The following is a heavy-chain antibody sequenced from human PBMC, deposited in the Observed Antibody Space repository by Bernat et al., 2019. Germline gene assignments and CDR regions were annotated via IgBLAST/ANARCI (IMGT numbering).Heavy chain of an antibody. D-gene: IGHD2-21*01. V-gene: IGHV4-39*07. CDR2: VYSSWST. J-gene: IGHJ6*02. CDR3: ARNGAYCIEV. CDR1: GASISSKYYF. Sequence: QLQLKESGPGLAKTSETLSLTCTVSGASISSKYYFWGWIRAPPGKGLEWVGSVYSSWSTYYHPSLKSRVTISVETSKNQFSLKVASVTDADTALYYCARNGAYCIEVWGQGTTVTVS.